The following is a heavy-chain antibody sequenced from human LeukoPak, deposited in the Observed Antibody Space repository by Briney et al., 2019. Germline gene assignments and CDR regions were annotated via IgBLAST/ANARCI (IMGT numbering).Heavy chain of an antibody. CDR1: GFTFSSYA. CDR2: MSYDGSNK. CDR3: ARRFSGSGSSGGIDY. V-gene: IGHV3-30*04. D-gene: IGHD3-10*01. Sequence: GRSLRLSCAASGFTFSSYAMHWVRQAPGKGLEWVAVMSYDGSNKYYADSVKGRFTISRDNSKNTLYLQMNSLRAEDTAVYYCARRFSGSGSSGGIDYWGQGTLVTVSS. J-gene: IGHJ4*02.